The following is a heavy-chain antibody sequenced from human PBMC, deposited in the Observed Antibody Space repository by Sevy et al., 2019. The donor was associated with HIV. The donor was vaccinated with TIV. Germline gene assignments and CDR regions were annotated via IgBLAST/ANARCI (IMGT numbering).Heavy chain of an antibody. D-gene: IGHD6-19*01. CDR1: GASISSSGYY. V-gene: IGHV4-39*01. Sequence: SETLSLTCTVSGASISSSGYYWGWIRQPPGKGLEWIASINYSGITFYNPSLKSRITISADTSKNQFSLDLTSVTAADTAIYYCAGPILTYNNGWSYYDCWGQGTVVTVSS. J-gene: IGHJ4*02. CDR2: INYSGIT. CDR3: AGPILTYNNGWSYYDC.